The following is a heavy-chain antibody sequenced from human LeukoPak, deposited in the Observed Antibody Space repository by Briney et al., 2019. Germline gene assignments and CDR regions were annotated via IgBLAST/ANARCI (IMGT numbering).Heavy chain of an antibody. CDR1: GGSISSCCYY. V-gene: IGHV4-39*01. CDR3: ASATYFDWLFRFDF. Sequence: SETLSLTCTVCGGSISSCCYYWRRLRRPRGKGLEWIGSSCYSGSTCFHPSLKRRVTTSADTTKNQFSLKLSSVTAADTAVYYCASATYFDWLFRFDFCSQGTEVSVSS. D-gene: IGHD3-9*01. J-gene: IGHJ4*02. CDR2: SCYSGST.